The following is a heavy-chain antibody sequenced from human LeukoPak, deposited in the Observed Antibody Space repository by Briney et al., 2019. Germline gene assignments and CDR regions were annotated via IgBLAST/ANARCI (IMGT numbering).Heavy chain of an antibody. V-gene: IGHV3-33*08. CDR2: LVYDGIIN. CDR3: ARDLSAAYDF. CDR1: GFVFRNYF. J-gene: IGHJ4*02. Sequence: GGSLRLSCAASGFVFRNYFMSWVRQAPGKGLEWVARLVYDGIINYGDFAKGRFTISRDNSKSALYLEMNSLRVEDSGIYYCARDLSAAYDFWGQGVVVTVSS. D-gene: IGHD2-21*01.